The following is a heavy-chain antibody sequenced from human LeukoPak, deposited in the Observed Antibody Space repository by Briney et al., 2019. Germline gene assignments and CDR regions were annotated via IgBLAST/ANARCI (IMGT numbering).Heavy chain of an antibody. D-gene: IGHD3-9*01. CDR1: GFTFSSYG. CDR2: IRYDGSNK. CDR3: ATAIADYDILTGLSY. V-gene: IGHV3-30*02. J-gene: IGHJ4*02. Sequence: GGSLRLSCAASGFTFSSYGMHWVRQAPGKGLEWVAFIRYDGSNKYYADSVKGRFTISRDNSKNTLYLQMNSLRAEDTAVYYCATAIADYDILTGLSYWGQGTLVTVSS.